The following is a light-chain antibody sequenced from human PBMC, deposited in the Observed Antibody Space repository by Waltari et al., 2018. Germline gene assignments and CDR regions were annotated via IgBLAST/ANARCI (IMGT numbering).Light chain of an antibody. V-gene: IGLV6-57*03. J-gene: IGLJ2*01. Sequence: NFMLTQPHSVSESPATTVTISCTRSSGSIASNYVQWYQQRPGSAPTTVIYEDNQRPSGVPDRFSGSIDSSSNSASLTISGLKTEDEADYYCQSYDSSNLVFGGGTKLTVL. CDR2: EDN. CDR3: QSYDSSNLV. CDR1: SGSIASNY.